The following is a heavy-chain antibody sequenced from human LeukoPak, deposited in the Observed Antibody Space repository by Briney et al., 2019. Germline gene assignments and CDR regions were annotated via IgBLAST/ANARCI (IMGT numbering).Heavy chain of an antibody. V-gene: IGHV3-7*03. CDR1: GFTFSSYW. CDR2: IKQDGSEK. D-gene: IGHD1-26*01. Sequence: GGSLRLSCAASGFTFSSYWMSWVRQAPGKGLEWVANIKQDGSEKYYVDSMKGRFTISRDNAKNSLYLQMNSLRAEDTAVYYCAKGRSGSYDYMDVWGKGTTVTVSS. J-gene: IGHJ6*03. CDR3: AKGRSGSYDYMDV.